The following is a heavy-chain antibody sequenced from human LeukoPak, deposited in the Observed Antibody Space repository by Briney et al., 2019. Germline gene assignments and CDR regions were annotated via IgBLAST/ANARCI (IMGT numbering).Heavy chain of an antibody. CDR2: IYHSGST. CDR1: GYSISSGYY. J-gene: IGHJ4*02. V-gene: IGHV4-38-2*02. CDR3: ARVSSSSWSLFDY. D-gene: IGHD6-13*01. Sequence: SETLSLTCTVSGYSISSGYYWGWIRQPPGKGLEWIGSIYHSGSTYYNPSLKSRVTISVDTSKNQFSLKLSSVTAADTAVYYCARVSSSSWSLFDYWGQGTLVIVSS.